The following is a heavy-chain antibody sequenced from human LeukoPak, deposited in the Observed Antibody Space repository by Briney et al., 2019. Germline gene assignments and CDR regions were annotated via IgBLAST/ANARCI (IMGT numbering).Heavy chain of an antibody. Sequence: PSETLSLTCAVYGGSFSGYYWSWIRQPPGKGLEWIGEINHSGSTNYNPSLKSRVTISVDTSKNQFSLKLSSVTAADTAVYYCARVLLAAIDYWGQGTLVTVSS. J-gene: IGHJ4*02. CDR1: GGSFSGYY. V-gene: IGHV4-34*01. D-gene: IGHD6-25*01. CDR3: ARVLLAAIDY. CDR2: INHSGST.